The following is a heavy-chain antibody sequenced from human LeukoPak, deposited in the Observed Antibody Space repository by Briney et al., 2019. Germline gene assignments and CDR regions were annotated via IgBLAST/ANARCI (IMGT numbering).Heavy chain of an antibody. J-gene: IGHJ4*02. CDR2: IKSDGSST. CDR3: ARGAGGCFDY. CDR1: GFTFSNYW. D-gene: IGHD3-10*01. V-gene: IGHV3-74*01. Sequence: GESLRLSCAASGFTFSNYWMHWVRQAPGKGPVWVSRIKSDGSSTRFADSVQGRFTISRDNGKNTLYLQMNSLRAEDTAVYYCARGAGGCFDYWGQGTLVTVSS.